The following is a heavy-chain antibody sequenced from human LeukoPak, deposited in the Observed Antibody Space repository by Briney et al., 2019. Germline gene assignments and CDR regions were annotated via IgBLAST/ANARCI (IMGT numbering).Heavy chain of an antibody. Sequence: SETLSLTCTVSGGSISSSSYYWGWIRQPPGKGLEWIGSIYYSGSTHYNPSLKSRVTISVDTSKNQFSLKLSSVTAADTAVYYCARVPQDTAMGLGYWGQGTLVTVSS. CDR1: GGSISSSSYY. J-gene: IGHJ4*02. V-gene: IGHV4-39*01. CDR3: ARVPQDTAMGLGY. CDR2: IYYSGST. D-gene: IGHD5-18*01.